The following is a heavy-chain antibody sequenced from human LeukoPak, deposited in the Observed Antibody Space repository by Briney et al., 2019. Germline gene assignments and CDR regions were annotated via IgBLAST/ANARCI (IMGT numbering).Heavy chain of an antibody. CDR2: ISSGSSYI. CDR3: AGDRCSGGSCYSFDY. Sequence: GGLRLSCAASGFTFSSQSMNWVRQAPGKGLEWVSSISSGSSYIYYADSMKGRFTISRDNAKNSLYLQMNSLRAEDTAVYYCAGDRCSGGSCYSFDYWGQGPLVPVS. D-gene: IGHD2-15*01. V-gene: IGHV3-21*01. J-gene: IGHJ4*02. CDR1: GFTFSSQS.